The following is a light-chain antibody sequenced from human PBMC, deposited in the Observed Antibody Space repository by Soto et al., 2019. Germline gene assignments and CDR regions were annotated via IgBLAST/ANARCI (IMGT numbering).Light chain of an antibody. CDR3: QQYGSSPWA. V-gene: IGKV3-20*01. CDR1: QSFSGNY. J-gene: IGKJ1*01. Sequence: EIVLTQSPGTLSLSPGERVTLSCRASQSFSGNYLTWYQQKPGRAPRLLIYTASTRATDIPDRFSGSGSGTDFTLTISRLEPEDVAVYYCQQYGSSPWAFGQGTKVDIK. CDR2: TAS.